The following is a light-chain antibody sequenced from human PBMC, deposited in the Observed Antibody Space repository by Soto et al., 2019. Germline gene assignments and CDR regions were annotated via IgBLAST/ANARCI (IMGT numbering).Light chain of an antibody. Sequence: QSALTQPASVSGSPGQWITISCTGTSSDVGGYNYVSWYQQHPGKAPKLMIYEVSNRPSGVSNRFSGSKSGNTASLTISGLQAEDEADYYCSSYTSSSIDYVFGTGTKVTVL. CDR3: SSYTSSSIDYV. J-gene: IGLJ1*01. CDR1: SSDVGGYNY. CDR2: EVS. V-gene: IGLV2-14*01.